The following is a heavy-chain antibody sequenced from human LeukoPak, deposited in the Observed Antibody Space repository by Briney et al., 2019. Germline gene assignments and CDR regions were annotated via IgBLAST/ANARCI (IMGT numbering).Heavy chain of an antibody. CDR2: IYYSGST. CDR1: GGSISSYY. CDR3: ARMDYYYYYYYMDV. D-gene: IGHD3/OR15-3a*01. V-gene: IGHV4-59*01. J-gene: IGHJ6*03. Sequence: SETLSLTCTVSGGSISSYYWSWIRQPPGKGLEWIGYIYYSGSTNYNPSLKSRVTISVDTSKNQFSLKLSSVTAADAALYYCARMDYYYYYYYMDVWGKGTTVTVSS.